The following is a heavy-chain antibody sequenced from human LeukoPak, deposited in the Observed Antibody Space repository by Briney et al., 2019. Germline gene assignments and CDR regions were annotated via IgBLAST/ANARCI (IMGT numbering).Heavy chain of an antibody. V-gene: IGHV4-4*07. CDR3: ARDGAGGSSSWYWQGYFDY. CDR1: GGSISSYY. CDR2: IYTSGST. Sequence: PSETLSLTCTVSGGSISSYYWSWIRQPAGKGLEWIGRIYTSGSTNYNPSLTSRVTMSVDTSKNQFSLKLSSVTAADTAVYYCARDGAGGSSSWYWQGYFDYWGQGTLVTVSS. D-gene: IGHD6-13*01. J-gene: IGHJ4*02.